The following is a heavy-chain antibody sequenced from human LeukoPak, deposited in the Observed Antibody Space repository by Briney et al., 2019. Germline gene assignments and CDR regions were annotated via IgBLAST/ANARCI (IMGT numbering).Heavy chain of an antibody. CDR1: GVSISSGDYY. D-gene: IGHD7-27*01. Sequence: SQTLSLTCSVSGVSISSGDYYWSWIRQPPGKGLEWIGYIYNTGSTYYNPSLKSRLTISIDTSKNQFSLKLSSVTAADTAVYYCARKLGTKYFDHWGQGTLVTVSS. V-gene: IGHV4-30-4*01. J-gene: IGHJ4*02. CDR2: IYNTGST. CDR3: ARKLGTKYFDH.